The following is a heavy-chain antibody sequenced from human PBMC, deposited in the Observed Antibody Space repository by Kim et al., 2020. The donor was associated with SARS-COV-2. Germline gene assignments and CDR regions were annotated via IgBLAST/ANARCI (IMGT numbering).Heavy chain of an antibody. CDR3: VRQGENY. Sequence: GGSLRLSCAASGFNFNSYGMFWVRQAPGRGLEWVAGAWYDGSSKYNGDSVKGRFTISRDNSKNTLYLQMNDLRVEDTAVYYCVRQGENYWGQGTLVPVSS. J-gene: IGHJ4*02. V-gene: IGHV3-33*07. D-gene: IGHD3-10*01. CDR2: AWYDGSSK. CDR1: GFNFNSYG.